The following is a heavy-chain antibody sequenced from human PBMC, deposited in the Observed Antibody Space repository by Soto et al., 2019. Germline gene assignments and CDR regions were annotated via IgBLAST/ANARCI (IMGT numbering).Heavy chain of an antibody. CDR3: AQRKAGTIDY. J-gene: IGHJ4*02. D-gene: IGHD6-19*01. Sequence: EVQLLESGGGLVQPGESLRLSCAASGFTFSSYDMNWVRQAAGKGLEWVSAISGSGGSTYYADSVKGRFTISRDNSKNMLYLQMNSLRAEDTALYFCAQRKAGTIDYWGQGTLVTVSS. CDR1: GFTFSSYD. CDR2: ISGSGGST. V-gene: IGHV3-23*01.